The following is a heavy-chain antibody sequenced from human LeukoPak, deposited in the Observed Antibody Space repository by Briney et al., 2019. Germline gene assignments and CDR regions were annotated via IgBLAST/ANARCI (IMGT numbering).Heavy chain of an antibody. Sequence: GGSLRLSCAASGLTFSSYEMNWVRQAPGKGLEWVSYISSSGSTIYYADSVKGRFTISRDNAKNSLYLQMNSLRAEDTAVYYCARASSGWANNAFDIWGQGTMVTVSS. CDR2: ISSSGSTI. CDR1: GLTFSSYE. D-gene: IGHD6-19*01. V-gene: IGHV3-48*03. J-gene: IGHJ3*02. CDR3: ARASSGWANNAFDI.